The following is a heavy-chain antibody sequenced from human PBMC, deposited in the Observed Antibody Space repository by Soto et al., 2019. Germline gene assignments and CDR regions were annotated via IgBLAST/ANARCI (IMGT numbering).Heavy chain of an antibody. D-gene: IGHD3-3*01. J-gene: IGHJ6*02. CDR1: GGSISSGDYY. V-gene: IGHV4-30-4*01. CDR3: ARVVRFLECLPHPGLDV. Sequence: QVQLQESGPGLVKPSQTLSLTCTVSGGSISSGDYYWSWIRQPPGKGLEWIGYIYYSGSTYYNPSLKSRVTLSVDTSKNQFSLKLSSVTAADTAVYYCARVVRFLECLPHPGLDVWGQGTTVTVSS. CDR2: IYYSGST.